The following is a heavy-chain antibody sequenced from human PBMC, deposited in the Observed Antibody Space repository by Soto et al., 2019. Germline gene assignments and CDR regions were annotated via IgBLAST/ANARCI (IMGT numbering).Heavy chain of an antibody. CDR2: LNSDGTSA. CDR1: GFTFSSDW. D-gene: IGHD6-19*01. Sequence: EVQLVESGGGLDQPGGSLRLSCAGSGFTFSSDWMHWVRQDPGKGLVWVSRLNSDGTSASYADAVKGRFTISRDNAKNTLFLQMTSLTAEDTALYYCARGPWGWYGFDYWGQGTVVTVSS. J-gene: IGHJ4*02. CDR3: ARGPWGWYGFDY. V-gene: IGHV3-74*01.